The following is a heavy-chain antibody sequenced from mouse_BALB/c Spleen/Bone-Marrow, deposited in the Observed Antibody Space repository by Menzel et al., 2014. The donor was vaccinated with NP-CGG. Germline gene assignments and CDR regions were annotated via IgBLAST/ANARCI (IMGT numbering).Heavy chain of an antibody. CDR1: GFSLTNYG. CDR2: IWAGGST. D-gene: IGHD3-2*02. J-gene: IGHJ4*01. V-gene: IGHV2-9*02. CDR3: ARVTSSAVGAMDY. Sequence: QVQLQQSGPGLVSPSQSLSITCTVSGFSLTNYGVHWVRQPPGKGLEWLGVIWAGGSTNYNSALMSRLSISKDNSKSXFFLKMNSLQPDATPIYTCARVTSSAVGAMDYWVQGPSVTVSS.